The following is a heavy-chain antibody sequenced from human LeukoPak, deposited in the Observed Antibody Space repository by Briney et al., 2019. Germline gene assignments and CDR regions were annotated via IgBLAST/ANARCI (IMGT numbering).Heavy chain of an antibody. V-gene: IGHV3-48*03. CDR1: GFIFSSYE. J-gene: IGHJ4*02. CDR3: ARDAVAADY. CDR2: ISSSDTST. D-gene: IGHD6-19*01. Sequence: GGSLRLSCAASGFIFSSYEMNWVRQAPGKGLEWVSDISSSDTSTYYADSVKGRFTISRDNAKNSLYLQMNGLRAEDTAVYYCARDAVAADYWGQGTLVTVSS.